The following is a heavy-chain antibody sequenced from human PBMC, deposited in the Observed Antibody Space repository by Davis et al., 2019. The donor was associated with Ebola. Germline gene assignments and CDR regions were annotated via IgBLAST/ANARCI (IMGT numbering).Heavy chain of an antibody. V-gene: IGHV1-46*01. J-gene: IGHJ3*02. D-gene: IGHD2-2*02. CDR3: AREIEYQLLYYGFDI. CDR1: GYTFAAYY. Sequence: ASVKVSCKASGYTFAAYYLHWVRQAPGQGLEWMGIINPSGGATTYAQRFQGRVTMTRDTSTSTVYMMLSGLRSEDTAIYYCAREIEYQLLYYGFDIWGQGTMVTVSS. CDR2: INPSGGAT.